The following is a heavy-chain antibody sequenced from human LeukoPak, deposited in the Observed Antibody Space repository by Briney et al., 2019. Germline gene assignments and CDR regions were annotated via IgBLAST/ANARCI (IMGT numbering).Heavy chain of an antibody. D-gene: IGHD1/OR15-1a*01. CDR2: ISASGGST. CDR3: ANNWNMDY. J-gene: IGHJ4*02. Sequence: RGSLRLSCAASGFTFTNYAMTWVRQAPGKGLEWVSGISASGGSTYYADSVKGRFTISRDNSRNKIYLQMNSLRAEDTAVYYCANNWNMDYWGQGTLVTVSS. CDR1: GFTFTNYA. V-gene: IGHV3-23*01.